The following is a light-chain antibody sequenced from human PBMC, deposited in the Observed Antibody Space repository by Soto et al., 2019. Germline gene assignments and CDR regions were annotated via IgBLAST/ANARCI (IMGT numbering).Light chain of an antibody. Sequence: EIVMTQSPATLSVSPGERATLSCRASQSVSSNLAWHQQKPGQALRLLISGASTRATGIQARFSGSGSGTEFTLTISSLQSEDFAVYYCQQYNYWPYTFGQGTKLEI. CDR1: QSVSSN. CDR3: QQYNYWPYT. V-gene: IGKV3-15*01. CDR2: GAS. J-gene: IGKJ2*01.